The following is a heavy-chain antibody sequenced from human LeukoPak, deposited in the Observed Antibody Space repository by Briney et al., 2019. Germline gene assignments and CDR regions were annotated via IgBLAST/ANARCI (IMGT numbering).Heavy chain of an antibody. CDR1: GYSFTTYW. J-gene: IGHJ4*02. D-gene: IGHD6-19*01. V-gene: IGHV5-51*01. CDR3: ARHPIAVAGSPLPRCFDY. Sequence: GESLKISCKASGYSFTTYWIAWVRQMPGKGLEWMGMIYPGDSDTRYSPSFQGQVTISADKSISTAYLQWSSLKASDTAMYYCARHPIAVAGSPLPRCFDYWGQGTLVTVSS. CDR2: IYPGDSDT.